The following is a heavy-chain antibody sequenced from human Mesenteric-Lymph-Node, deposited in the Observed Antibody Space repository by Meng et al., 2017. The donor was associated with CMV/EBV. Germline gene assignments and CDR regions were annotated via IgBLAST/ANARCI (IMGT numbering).Heavy chain of an antibody. V-gene: IGHV1-69*10. CDR1: GYTFTSYA. CDR2: IIPILGIA. Sequence: SVKVSCKASGYTFTSYAISWVRQAPGQGLEWMGGIIPILGIANYAQKFQGRVTITADKSTSTAYMELSSLRSEDTAVYYCARERGGYSSSWLDYWGQGTLVTVSS. D-gene: IGHD6-13*01. J-gene: IGHJ4*02. CDR3: ARERGGYSSSWLDY.